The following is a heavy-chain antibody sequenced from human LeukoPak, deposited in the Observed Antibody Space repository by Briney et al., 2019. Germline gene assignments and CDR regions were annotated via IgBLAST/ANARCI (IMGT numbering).Heavy chain of an antibody. V-gene: IGHV4-34*01. D-gene: IGHD2-15*01. CDR3: GRGHEGVVVAATNWFDP. J-gene: IGHJ5*02. CDR1: GGSFSGYY. CDR2: INHSGST. Sequence: SETLSLTCAVYGGSFSGYYWSWIRQPPGKGLEWIGEINHSGSTNYNPSLTSRVTISVDTSKNQFSLKLSSVTAADTAVHYRGRGHEGVVVAATNWFDPWGQGTLVTVSS.